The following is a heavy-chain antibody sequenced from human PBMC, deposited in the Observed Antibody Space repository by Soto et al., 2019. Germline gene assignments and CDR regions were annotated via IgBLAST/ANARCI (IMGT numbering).Heavy chain of an antibody. CDR3: ARLPVYDFWSVYPYNWFDP. Sequence: SETLSLTCAVYGGSFSGYYWSWIRQPPGKGLEWIGEINHSGSTNYNPSLKSRVTISVDTSKNQFSLKLSSVTAADTAVYYCARLPVYDFWSVYPYNWFDPWGQGTLVTV. J-gene: IGHJ5*02. CDR2: INHSGST. V-gene: IGHV4-34*01. D-gene: IGHD3-3*01. CDR1: GGSFSGYY.